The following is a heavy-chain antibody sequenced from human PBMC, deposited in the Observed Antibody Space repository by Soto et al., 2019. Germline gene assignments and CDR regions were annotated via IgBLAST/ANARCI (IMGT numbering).Heavy chain of an antibody. J-gene: IGHJ6*02. V-gene: IGHV1-2*04. Sequence: ASVKVSCKASGYTFTGYYMHWVRQAPGQGLEWMGWINPNSGGTNYVQKFQGWVTMTRDTSISTAYMELSRLRSDDTAVYYCARTLVVPAAGTAPGYYYYGMDVWGQGTTVTVSS. CDR3: ARTLVVPAAGTAPGYYYYGMDV. D-gene: IGHD2-2*01. CDR2: INPNSGGT. CDR1: GYTFTGYY.